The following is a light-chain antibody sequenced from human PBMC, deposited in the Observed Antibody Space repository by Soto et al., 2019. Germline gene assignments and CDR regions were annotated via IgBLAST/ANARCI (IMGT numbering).Light chain of an antibody. Sequence: EIVMTQSPATLSVSPGERATLSCGASQSISSELAWYQQKPGQPPRLLIYGASTRATGVPARFTGSGSGSDFTLTISGLQSEDFAVYYCQQGHNWPLTFGQGTRLEI. CDR3: QQGHNWPLT. V-gene: IGKV3-15*01. CDR2: GAS. J-gene: IGKJ2*01. CDR1: QSISSE.